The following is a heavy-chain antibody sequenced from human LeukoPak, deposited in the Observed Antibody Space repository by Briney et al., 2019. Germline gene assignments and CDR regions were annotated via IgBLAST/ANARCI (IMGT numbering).Heavy chain of an antibody. J-gene: IGHJ3*02. Sequence: GESLKISCTAFGYPFYGHWIAWVRQMPGKGLEWMGIIYPDDSKIGYSMSFQGQITISADKSINAAYLQWNSLKASDSAMYYCARLGAVAGREAFDIWGQGTVVTVSS. CDR2: IYPDDSKI. CDR3: ARLGAVAGREAFDI. V-gene: IGHV5-51*01. D-gene: IGHD6-19*01. CDR1: GYPFYGHW.